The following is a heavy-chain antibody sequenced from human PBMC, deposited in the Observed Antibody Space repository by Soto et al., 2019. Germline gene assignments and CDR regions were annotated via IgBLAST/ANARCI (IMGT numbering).Heavy chain of an antibody. D-gene: IGHD3-3*01. CDR3: AKEVWSGPMDV. Sequence: GGSQRLSCAASGFTFSSYCMHWVRQAPGKGLEWVAVISYDGSNKYYADSVKGRFTISRDNSKNTLYLQMNSLRAEDTAVYYCAKEVWSGPMDVWGQGTTVTVS. CDR1: GFTFSSYC. CDR2: ISYDGSNK. J-gene: IGHJ6*02. V-gene: IGHV3-30*18.